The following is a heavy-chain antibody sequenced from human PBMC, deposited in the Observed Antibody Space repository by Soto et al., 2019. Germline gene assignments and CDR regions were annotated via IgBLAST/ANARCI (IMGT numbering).Heavy chain of an antibody. Sequence: GGSLRLSCAASGFTFSSYWMSWVRQAPGKGLEWVANIKQDGSEKYYVDSVKGRFTISRDNAKNSLYLQMNSLRAEDTAIYYFARDNNGYYYFDYWAQGTPVTVSS. V-gene: IGHV3-7*01. D-gene: IGHD3-22*01. CDR1: GFTFSSYW. CDR2: IKQDGSEK. CDR3: ARDNNGYYYFDY. J-gene: IGHJ4*02.